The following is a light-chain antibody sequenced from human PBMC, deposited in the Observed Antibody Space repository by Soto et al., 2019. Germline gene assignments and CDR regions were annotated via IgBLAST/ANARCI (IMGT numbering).Light chain of an antibody. CDR1: EKVASNY. V-gene: IGKV3-20*01. J-gene: IGKJ1*01. CDR2: GAS. Sequence: TKSPVPMSLSAGERATLFCRASEKVASNYLAWYQQKPGQAPRLLIYGASSMATGIPDRFSGSGSGTDFTLTISRLEPEDVAVFYCQQYGGSPWTFGEGTKVDIK. CDR3: QQYGGSPWT.